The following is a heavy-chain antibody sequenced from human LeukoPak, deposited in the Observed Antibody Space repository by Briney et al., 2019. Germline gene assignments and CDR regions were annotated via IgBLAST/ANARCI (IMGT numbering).Heavy chain of an antibody. CDR3: ARDGSTYYDFWSGYPY. CDR2: ISSSGTGI. V-gene: IGHV3-11*04. Sequence: GGSLRLSCATSGFTFSDYYMSWIRQAPGKGLECFAYISSSGTGIYYADSVEGRFTVSRDNAKNSLYLQMNSLRAEDTAVYYCARDGSTYYDFWSGYPYWGQGTLVTVSS. J-gene: IGHJ4*02. D-gene: IGHD3-3*01. CDR1: GFTFSDYY.